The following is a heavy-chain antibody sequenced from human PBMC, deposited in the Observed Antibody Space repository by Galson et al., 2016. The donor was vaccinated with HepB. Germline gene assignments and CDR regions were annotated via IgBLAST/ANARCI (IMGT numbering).Heavy chain of an antibody. CDR2: ITPDNGNT. D-gene: IGHD5-24*01. CDR3: ARDKERWVQYNYYFGMDV. J-gene: IGHJ6*02. Sequence: SVKVSCKASGYTFSSYPIHWVRQAPGQGHEWMGIITPDNGNTVYAQKFQGSVTMTSDTSTSTVYMEVSSLRSEHTAVYYCARDKERWVQYNYYFGMDVWGQGTTVTVSS. CDR1: GYTFSSYP. V-gene: IGHV1-46*01.